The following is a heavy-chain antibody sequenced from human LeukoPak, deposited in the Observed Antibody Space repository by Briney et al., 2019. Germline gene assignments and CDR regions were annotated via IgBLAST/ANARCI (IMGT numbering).Heavy chain of an antibody. J-gene: IGHJ4*02. CDR1: GFTVSSNF. CDR3: ARGADRWNYFDY. CDR2: IYSGGKT. V-gene: IGHV3-53*01. D-gene: IGHD4-23*01. Sequence: PGGSLRLSCAASGFTVSSNFLSWVRQAPGKGLEWVSVIYSGGKTYHADSVKGRFTISRDNSKNTLYLQMNSLRAEDTAVYYCARGADRWNYFDYWGQGTLVTVSS.